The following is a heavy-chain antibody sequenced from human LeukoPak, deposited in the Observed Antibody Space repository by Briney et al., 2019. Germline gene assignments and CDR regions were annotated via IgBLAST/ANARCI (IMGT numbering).Heavy chain of an antibody. J-gene: IGHJ4*02. CDR2: INHSGST. V-gene: IGHV4-34*01. Sequence: SETLSLTCAVYGGSFSGYYWSWIRQPPGKGLEWIGEINHSGSTNYNPSLKSRVTISVDTSKNQFSLKLSSVTAADTAVYYCSGGPKPIWGQGTLVTVSS. D-gene: IGHD2-8*02. CDR3: SGGPKPI. CDR1: GGSFSGYY.